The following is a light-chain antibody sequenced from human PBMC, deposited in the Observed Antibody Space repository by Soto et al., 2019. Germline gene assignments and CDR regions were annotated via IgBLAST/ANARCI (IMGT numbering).Light chain of an antibody. CDR3: QQFGSSPQT. CDR1: QSISNNF. CDR2: DAS. Sequence: DIVLTQSPGTLSLSPGERATLSCRTSQSISNNFLAWYQQKPGRAPRLLIYDASSRATGIPDRFSGSGSGTDFTLTISRLEPEDFAVYYCQQFGSSPQTFGQGTKVEIK. V-gene: IGKV3-20*01. J-gene: IGKJ1*01.